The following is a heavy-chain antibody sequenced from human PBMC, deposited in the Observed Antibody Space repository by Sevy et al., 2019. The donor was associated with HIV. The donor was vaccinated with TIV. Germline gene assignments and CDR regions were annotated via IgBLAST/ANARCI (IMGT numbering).Heavy chain of an antibody. CDR3: ARDLVIVTGFDP. D-gene: IGHD3-22*01. Sequence: ASVKVSCKASGYTFTSYYIHWVRQAPGQGLEWMGVINPSSGRITYAQIFQGRITMTKDTSTSNVYMELSSLRSEDTALYYCARDLVIVTGFDPWGQGTLVTVSS. CDR1: GYTFTSYY. J-gene: IGHJ5*02. V-gene: IGHV1-46*01. CDR2: INPSSGRI.